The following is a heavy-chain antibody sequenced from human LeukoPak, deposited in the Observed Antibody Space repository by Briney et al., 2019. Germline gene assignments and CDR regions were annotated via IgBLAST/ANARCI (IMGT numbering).Heavy chain of an antibody. Sequence: SGRSLRLSCAASGFTFSGYAMHWVRQAPGKGLEWVAVISSDGSNKYYADSVKGQFTISRDNSNNTLYLQMNSLRPEDTAVYYCARGAGTTVYYMDVWGKGTTVTVSS. CDR3: ARGAGTTVYYMDV. V-gene: IGHV3-30*01. CDR2: ISSDGSNK. D-gene: IGHD1-7*01. CDR1: GFTFSGYA. J-gene: IGHJ6*03.